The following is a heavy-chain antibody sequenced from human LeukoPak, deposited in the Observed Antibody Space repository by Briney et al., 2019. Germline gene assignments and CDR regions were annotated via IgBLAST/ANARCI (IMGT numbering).Heavy chain of an antibody. CDR3: ARAGTDIKIVYAIFDY. D-gene: IGHD2-8*01. J-gene: IGHJ4*02. CDR2: INPNSGGT. V-gene: IGHV1-2*02. CDR1: GYTFTGYY. Sequence: ASVKVSCKASGYTFTGYYMHWVRQAPGQGLEWMGWINPNSGGTNYAQKFQGRVTMTRDTSISTAYMELSRLRSDDTAVYYCARAGTDIKIVYAIFDYWGQGTLVTVSS.